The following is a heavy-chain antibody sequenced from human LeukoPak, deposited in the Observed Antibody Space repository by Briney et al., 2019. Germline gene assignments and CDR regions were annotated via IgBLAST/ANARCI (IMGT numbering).Heavy chain of an antibody. CDR1: GFTFSGYA. J-gene: IGHJ6*02. Sequence: GGSLRLSCAASGFTFSGYAMSWVRQAPGKGLEWVSAISGSGGSTYYADSVKGRFTISRDNSKNTLYLQMNSLRAEDTAVYYCARERRGYSYIGSDYYYYGMDVWGQGTTVTVSS. CDR2: ISGSGGST. CDR3: ARERRGYSYIGSDYYYYGMDV. V-gene: IGHV3-23*01. D-gene: IGHD5-18*01.